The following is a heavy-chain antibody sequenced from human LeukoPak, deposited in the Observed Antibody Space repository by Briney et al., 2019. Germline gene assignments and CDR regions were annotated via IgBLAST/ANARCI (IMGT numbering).Heavy chain of an antibody. J-gene: IGHJ4*02. Sequence: GGSLRLSCAASGFSVSSNYMSWVRQAPGKGLEWVSGIYSGGSTYYADSVKGRFTISRDNSKNTLYLQMNSLRAEDTAVYYCARDVTMVRGVIVYWGQGTLVTVSS. CDR3: ARDVTMVRGVIVY. V-gene: IGHV3-53*01. CDR2: IYSGGST. D-gene: IGHD3-10*01. CDR1: GFSVSSNY.